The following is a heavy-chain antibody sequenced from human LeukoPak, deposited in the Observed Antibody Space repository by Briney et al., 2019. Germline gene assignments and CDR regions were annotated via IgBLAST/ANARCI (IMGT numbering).Heavy chain of an antibody. V-gene: IGHV3-53*01. CDR1: GFTFASYD. CDR3: ARDLKHYYDSSGSG. J-gene: IGHJ4*02. CDR2: IYSGGNT. Sequence: PGGSLRLSCAASGFTFASYDMHWVRQAPGKGLEWVSVIYSGGNTYYADSVKGRFTISRDNSENTLYLQMNSLRAEDTAMYYCARDLKHYYDSSGSGWGQGTLVTVSS. D-gene: IGHD3-22*01.